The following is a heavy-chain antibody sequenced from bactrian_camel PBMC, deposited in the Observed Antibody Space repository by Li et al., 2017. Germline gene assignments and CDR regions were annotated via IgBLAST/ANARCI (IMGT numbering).Heavy chain of an antibody. CDR2: AYLGSVVA. J-gene: IGHJ4*01. CDR1: GDTWGRKC. CDR3: ATAEGNII. Sequence: QLVESGGGSVQAGGSLRVSCVASGDTWGRKCMSWFRQAPGKEREGVAAAYLGSVVAYYADSVKGRFTSSRDNAKNALYLQMNSLTTEDTAVYYCATAEGNIIRGQGTQVTVS. V-gene: IGHV3S28*01. D-gene: IGHD1*01.